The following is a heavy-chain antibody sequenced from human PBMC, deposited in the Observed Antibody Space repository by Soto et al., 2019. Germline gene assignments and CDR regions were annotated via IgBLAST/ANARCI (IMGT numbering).Heavy chain of an antibody. CDR2: IYTSGST. J-gene: IGHJ6*02. Sequence: PSETLSLTCTVSGGSISSYYWSWIRHPAGKGLEWIGRIYTSGSTNYNPSLKSRVTMSVDTSKNQFSLKLSSVTAADTAVYYCASSHYDSVALWGMDVWGQGTTVTVSS. D-gene: IGHD3-3*01. CDR1: GGSISSYY. CDR3: ASSHYDSVALWGMDV. V-gene: IGHV4-4*07.